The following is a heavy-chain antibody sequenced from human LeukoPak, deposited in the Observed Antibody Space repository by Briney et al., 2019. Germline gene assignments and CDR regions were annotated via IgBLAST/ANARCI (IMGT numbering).Heavy chain of an antibody. D-gene: IGHD3-9*01. CDR1: GFTFSSYW. J-gene: IGHJ4*02. CDR2: IKQDGSEK. CDR3: ARVKVFDWLLPLYYFDY. Sequence: GGSLRLSCAASGFTFSSYWMSWVRQAPGKGLEWVANIKQDGSEKYYVDSVKGRFTISRDNAKNSLYLQMNSLRAEDTAVYYCARVKVFDWLLPLYYFDYWGQGTLVTVSS. V-gene: IGHV3-7*01.